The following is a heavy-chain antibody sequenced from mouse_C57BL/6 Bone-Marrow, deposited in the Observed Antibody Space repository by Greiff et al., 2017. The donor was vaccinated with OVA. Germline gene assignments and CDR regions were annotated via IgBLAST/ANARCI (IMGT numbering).Heavy chain of an antibody. J-gene: IGHJ1*03. CDR3: TSHLLNIIKMYFDV. D-gene: IGHD2-1*01. V-gene: IGHV14-4*01. CDR2: IDPENGDT. CDR1: GFNIKDDY. Sequence: VQLQQSGAELVRPGASVKLSCTASGFNIKDDYMHWVKQRPEQGLEWIGWIDPENGDTEYASKLQGKATITADTSSKTAYLQISSLTSEDTAVYYCTSHLLNIIKMYFDVWGTGTTVTVSS.